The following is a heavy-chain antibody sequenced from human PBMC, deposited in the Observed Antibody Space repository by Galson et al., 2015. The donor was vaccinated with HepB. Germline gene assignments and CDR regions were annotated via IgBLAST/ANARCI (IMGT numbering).Heavy chain of an antibody. Sequence: SVKVSCKASGGTFSSHTISWVRQAPGQGLEWMGGIISIFGSGNYAQKFQGRVTIIADQSKSTVYMVLSSLRSEDTAVYYCARQYDTSGYYAYWGQGTLVSVSS. CDR2: IISIFGSG. D-gene: IGHD3-22*01. CDR3: ARQYDTSGYYAY. CDR1: GGTFSSHT. J-gene: IGHJ4*02. V-gene: IGHV1-69*13.